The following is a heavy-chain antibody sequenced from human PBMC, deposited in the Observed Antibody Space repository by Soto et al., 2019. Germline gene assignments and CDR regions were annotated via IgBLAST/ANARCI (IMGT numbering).Heavy chain of an antibody. Sequence: SVKVSVKASGYTFASYGMSWVRQSPGQGLEWMGWISAYNGNTNYAQKLQVRVTMTTDTSTSTAYMELRSLRSDDTAVYYCARVLTGTLYGMDVWGQGITVTVSS. D-gene: IGHD1-20*01. V-gene: IGHV1-18*01. J-gene: IGHJ6*02. CDR3: ARVLTGTLYGMDV. CDR1: GYTFASYG. CDR2: ISAYNGNT.